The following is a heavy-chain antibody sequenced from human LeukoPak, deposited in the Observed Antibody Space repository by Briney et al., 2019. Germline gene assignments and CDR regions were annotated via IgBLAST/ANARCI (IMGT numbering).Heavy chain of an antibody. J-gene: IGHJ4*02. CDR2: IYYSGST. D-gene: IGHD3-10*01. CDR3: ARVPYYYGSGSYSNSDY. CDR1: GGSISSSSYY. V-gene: IGHV4-39*07. Sequence: PSETLSLTCTVSGGSISSSSYYWGWIRQPPGKGLEWIGSIYYSGSTYYNPSLKSRVTISVDTSKNQFSLKLSSVTAADTAVYYCARVPYYYGSGSYSNSDYWGQGTLVTVSS.